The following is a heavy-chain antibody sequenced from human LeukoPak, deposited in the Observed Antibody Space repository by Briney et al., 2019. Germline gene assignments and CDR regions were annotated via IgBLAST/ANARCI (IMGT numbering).Heavy chain of an antibody. V-gene: IGHV1-2*02. CDR3: ARSSPIFGVVLADP. J-gene: IGHJ5*02. CDR2: INPNSGGT. D-gene: IGHD3-3*01. CDR1: GYTFTGYY. Sequence: ASVKVSCKASGYTFTGYYMYWVRQAPGQGLEWMGWINPNSGGTNYAQKFQGRVTMTRDTSISTAYMELSRLRSDDTAVYYCARSSPIFGVVLADPWGQGTLVTVSS.